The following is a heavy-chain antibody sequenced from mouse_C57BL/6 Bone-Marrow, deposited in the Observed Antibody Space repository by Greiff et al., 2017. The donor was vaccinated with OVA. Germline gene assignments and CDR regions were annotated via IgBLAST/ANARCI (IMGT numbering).Heavy chain of an antibody. Sequence: EVKLVESGPELVKPGASVKISCKASGYSFTGYYMHWVKQSSEKSLEWIGEINPSTGGTSYNQKFKGKATLTVDKSSSTAYMQLKSLTSEDSAVYYCARSGLRGYAMDYWGQGTSVTVSS. D-gene: IGHD3-1*01. CDR1: GYSFTGYY. CDR3: ARSGLRGYAMDY. V-gene: IGHV1-43*01. CDR2: INPSTGGT. J-gene: IGHJ4*01.